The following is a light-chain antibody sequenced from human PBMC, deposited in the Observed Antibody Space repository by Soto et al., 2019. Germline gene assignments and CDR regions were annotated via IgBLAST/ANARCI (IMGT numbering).Light chain of an antibody. J-gene: IGKJ2*01. CDR3: QRYGSSPPHT. Sequence: PGDGATLSCRASQSVFNNYLAWYQQKPGQAPRLLISGASSRATGIPERFSGSGSGTDFTLTISRLESEDFAVYYCQRYGSSPPHTFGQGTKVEIK. V-gene: IGKV3-20*01. CDR1: QSVFNNY. CDR2: GAS.